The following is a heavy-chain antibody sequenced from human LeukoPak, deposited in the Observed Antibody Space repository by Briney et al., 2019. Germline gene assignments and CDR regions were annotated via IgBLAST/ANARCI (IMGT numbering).Heavy chain of an antibody. V-gene: IGHV3-30-3*01. CDR3: EGGIRDFDWLPLDY. CDR1: RFTFSSYA. J-gene: IGHJ4*02. CDR2: ISYDGSNQ. D-gene: IGHD3-9*01. Sequence: GRSLRLSCAASRFTFSSYAIHRIRQAPGKGLDGVAVISYDGSNQYYADSVKGRFTISRDNSKNTLYLQMNSLRAEDTVLFQGEGGIRDFDWLPLDYWGQGTLVTVSS.